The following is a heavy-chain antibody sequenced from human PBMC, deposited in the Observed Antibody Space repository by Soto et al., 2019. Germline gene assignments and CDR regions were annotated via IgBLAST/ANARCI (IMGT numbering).Heavy chain of an antibody. V-gene: IGHV1-18*01. CDR3: ARDDYVWGSYRYTGYYYYGMDV. Sequence: QVQLVQSGAEVKKPGASVKVSCKASGYTFTSYGISWVRQAPGQGLEWMGWISAYNGNTNYAQKLQGRVTMTTDTSTSTAHMELRSLRSDDTAVYYCARDDYVWGSYRYTGYYYYGMDVWGQGTTVTVSS. CDR1: GYTFTSYG. CDR2: ISAYNGNT. D-gene: IGHD3-16*02. J-gene: IGHJ6*02.